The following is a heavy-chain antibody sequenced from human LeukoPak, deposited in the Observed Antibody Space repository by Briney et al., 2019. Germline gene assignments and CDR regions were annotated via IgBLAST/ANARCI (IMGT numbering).Heavy chain of an antibody. V-gene: IGHV4-39*02. D-gene: IGHD3-10*01. CDR2: IYYSGST. CDR3: AREGLLWFGESTIPLNYYYYYMDV. J-gene: IGHJ6*03. CDR1: GGSISSSSYY. Sequence: SETLSLTCTVSGGSISSSSYYWGWIRQPPGKGLEWIGSIYYSGSTYYNPSLKSRVTISVDTSKNQFPLKLSSVTAADTAVYYCAREGLLWFGESTIPLNYYYYYMDVWGKGTTVTVSS.